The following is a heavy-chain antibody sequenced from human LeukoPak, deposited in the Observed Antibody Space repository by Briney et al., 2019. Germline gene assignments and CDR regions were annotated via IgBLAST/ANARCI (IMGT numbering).Heavy chain of an antibody. CDR3: ARDPPDSWNFEYNWFDP. J-gene: IGHJ5*02. V-gene: IGHV3-20*04. D-gene: IGHD1-7*01. CDR2: INRNGSST. CDR1: GFTFDDYG. Sequence: PGGSLRLSCAVSGFTFDDYGMSWVRQAPGKGLEWVSGINRNGSSTGYADSVKGRFTIPRDNAKNSLYLQMSSLRAEDTALYYCARDPPDSWNFEYNWFDPWGQGTLVTVSS.